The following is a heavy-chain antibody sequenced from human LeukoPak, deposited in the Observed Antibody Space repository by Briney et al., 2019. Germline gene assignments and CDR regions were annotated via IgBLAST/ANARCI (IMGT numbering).Heavy chain of an antibody. Sequence: GASVKVSCKATGGTFSSYAISWVRQAPGQGLEWMGGIIPIFGTANYAQKFQGRVTITADESTSTAYMELSSLRSEDTAVYYCAAVTTVVTPGVYWGQGTLVTVSS. CDR2: IIPIFGTA. V-gene: IGHV1-69*13. J-gene: IGHJ4*02. D-gene: IGHD4-17*01. CDR3: AAVTTVVTPGVY. CDR1: GGTFSSYA.